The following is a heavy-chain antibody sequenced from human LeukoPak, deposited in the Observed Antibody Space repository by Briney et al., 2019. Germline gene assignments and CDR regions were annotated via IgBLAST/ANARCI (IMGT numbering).Heavy chain of an antibody. Sequence: GASVKVSCKASGYTFTGYYMHWVRQAPGQGLEWMGWINPNSGGTNYAQKFQGRVTMTRDTSISTAYMELSRLRSDDTAVYYCARGTWYYGSGSYRYFDYWGQGTLVTVSS. V-gene: IGHV1-2*02. CDR3: ARGTWYYGSGSYRYFDY. CDR2: INPNSGGT. J-gene: IGHJ4*02. D-gene: IGHD3-10*01. CDR1: GYTFTGYY.